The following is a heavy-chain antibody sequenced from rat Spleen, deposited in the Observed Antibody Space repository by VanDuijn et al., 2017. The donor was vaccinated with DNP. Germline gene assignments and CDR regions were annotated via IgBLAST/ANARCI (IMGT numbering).Heavy chain of an antibody. V-gene: IGHV5S13*01. CDR3: ARLILRVWGAMDA. Sequence: EVQLVESGGGLVQPGRSLKLSCAASGFTFSNYGMAWVRQAPTKGLEWVASISTSGGSTYYRDSVKGRFTVSRDNAKSTLYLQMDSLRSEDTATYYCARLILRVWGAMDAWGQGTSVTVSS. CDR1: GFTFSNYG. CDR2: ISTSGGST. J-gene: IGHJ4*01. D-gene: IGHD1-7*01.